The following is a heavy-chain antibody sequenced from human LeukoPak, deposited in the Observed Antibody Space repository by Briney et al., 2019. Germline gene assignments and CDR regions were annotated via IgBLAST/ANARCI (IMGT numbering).Heavy chain of an antibody. V-gene: IGHV4-61*02. D-gene: IGHD5-24*01. Sequence: SETLSLTCTVSGGSISSGSYYWSWIRQPAGKGLEWIRRIYTSGSTNYNPSLKSRVTISVDTSKNQFSLKLSSVTAANTAVYYCASGRDGYNYPFDYWGQGTLVTVSS. CDR1: GGSISSGSYY. J-gene: IGHJ4*02. CDR2: IYTSGST. CDR3: ASGRDGYNYPFDY.